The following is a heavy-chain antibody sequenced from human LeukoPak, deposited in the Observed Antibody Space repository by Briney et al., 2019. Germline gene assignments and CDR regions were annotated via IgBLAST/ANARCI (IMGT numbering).Heavy chain of an antibody. J-gene: IGHJ4*02. CDR3: ARKKGLQYYFDY. Sequence: KPSETLSLTCAVYGGSFSGYYWSWIRQPPGKGLEWIGEIKHSGSTNYNPSLKSRVTISVDTSKNQFSLKLSSVTAADTAVYYCARKKGLQYYFDYWGQGTLVTVSS. CDR2: IKHSGST. D-gene: IGHD4-11*01. V-gene: IGHV4-34*01. CDR1: GGSFSGYY.